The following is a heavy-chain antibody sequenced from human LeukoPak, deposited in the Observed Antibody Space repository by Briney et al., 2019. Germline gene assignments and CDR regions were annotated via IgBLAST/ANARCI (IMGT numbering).Heavy chain of an antibody. CDR3: VRDPHCSGTYCYSHWYFDL. D-gene: IGHD2-2*02. Sequence: GGSLRLSCAASGFTFSTYWMYWVRQAPGKGLMWVSRLNGDGTSTDYADSVKGRFTISRDNAKNTLYLQMSSLRAEDTAVYYCVRDPHCSGTYCYSHWYFDLWGRGTLVTVSS. J-gene: IGHJ2*01. CDR2: LNGDGTST. V-gene: IGHV3-74*01. CDR1: GFTFSTYW.